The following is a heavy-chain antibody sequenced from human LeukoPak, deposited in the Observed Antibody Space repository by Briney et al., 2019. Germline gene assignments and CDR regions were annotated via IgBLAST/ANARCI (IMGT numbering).Heavy chain of an antibody. CDR3: ARVRVAARLGGFDP. CDR2: MNPNSGNT. V-gene: IGHV1-8*01. Sequence: ASVKVSCKASGYTFTSYDIHWVRQATGQGLEWMGWMNPNSGNTGYAQKFQGRVTMTRNTSISTAYMELSSLRSEDTAVYYCARVRVAARLGGFDPWGQGTLVTVSS. J-gene: IGHJ5*02. D-gene: IGHD6-6*01. CDR1: GYTFTSYD.